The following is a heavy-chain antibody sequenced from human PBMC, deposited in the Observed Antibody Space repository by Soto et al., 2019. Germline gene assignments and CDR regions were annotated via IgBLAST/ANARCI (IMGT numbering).Heavy chain of an antibody. J-gene: IGHJ6*02. D-gene: IGHD2-2*01. Sequence: QVQLVQSGAEVKKPGSSVKVSCKASGGTFSSYAISWVRQAPGQGLEWMGGIIPIFGTANYAQKFQGRVTITADESTSTAYMELSSLRSEDTAVYYCARVEGYCISTSCYYYYYGMDVWGQGTTVTVSS. CDR1: GGTFSSYA. V-gene: IGHV1-69*12. CDR2: IIPIFGTA. CDR3: ARVEGYCISTSCYYYYYGMDV.